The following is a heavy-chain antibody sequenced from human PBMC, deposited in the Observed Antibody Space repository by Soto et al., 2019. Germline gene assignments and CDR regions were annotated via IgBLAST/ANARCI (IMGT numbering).Heavy chain of an antibody. D-gene: IGHD6-13*01. V-gene: IGHV5-10-1*01. J-gene: IGHJ6*02. CDR3: ARLSYSSSWNHGMDV. CDR2: IDPSDSYT. CDR1: GYSFTSYW. Sequence: PGESLKISCKGSGYSFTSYWISWVRQMPGKGLEWMGRIDPSDSYTNYSPSFQGHVTISADKSISTAYLQWSSLKASDTAMYYWARLSYSSSWNHGMDVWGQGTTVTVSS.